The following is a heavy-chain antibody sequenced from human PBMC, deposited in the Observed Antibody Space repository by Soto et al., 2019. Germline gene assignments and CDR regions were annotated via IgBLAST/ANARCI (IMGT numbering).Heavy chain of an antibody. Sequence: TSETLSLTCTVSGGSISSYYWSWIRQPPGKGLEWIGYIYYSGSTNYNPSLKSRVTISVDTSKNQFSLKLSSVTAADTAVYYCARASQSDNYGMDVWGQGTTVTVSS. CDR1: GGSISSYY. J-gene: IGHJ6*02. V-gene: IGHV4-59*01. CDR2: IYYSGST. CDR3: ARASQSDNYGMDV.